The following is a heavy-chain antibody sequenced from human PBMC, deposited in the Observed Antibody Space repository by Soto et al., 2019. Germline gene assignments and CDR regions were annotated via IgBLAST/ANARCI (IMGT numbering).Heavy chain of an antibody. Sequence: QVQLVQSGAEVKKTRSSVKVSCKASGGTFSSSAIRWLRQSPGQGLEWVGGIIPIFGTANYAQKFQGRVTITADKSTSTAYMELSSLRSEDTAVYYCAREEDYYDSSGYYYWGQGTLVTVSS. J-gene: IGHJ4*02. D-gene: IGHD3-22*01. V-gene: IGHV1-69*06. CDR1: GGTFSSSA. CDR3: AREEDYYDSSGYYY. CDR2: IIPIFGTA.